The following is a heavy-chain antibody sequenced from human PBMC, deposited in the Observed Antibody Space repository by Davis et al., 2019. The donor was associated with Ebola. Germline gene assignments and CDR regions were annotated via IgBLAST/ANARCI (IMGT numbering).Heavy chain of an antibody. V-gene: IGHV1-2*02. Sequence: ASVTVSCKASGYTFTGYYMHWVRQAPGQGLEWMGWINPNSGGTNYAQKFQGRGTMTRDTSISTAYMELSRLRTDDTAVYYCARGPEADKKYKWFDPWGQGTLVTVSS. CDR3: ARGPEADKKYKWFDP. CDR1: GYTFTGYY. D-gene: IGHD1-14*01. J-gene: IGHJ5*02. CDR2: INPNSGGT.